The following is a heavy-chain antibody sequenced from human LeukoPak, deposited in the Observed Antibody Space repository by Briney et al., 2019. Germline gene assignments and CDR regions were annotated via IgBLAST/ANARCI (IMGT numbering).Heavy chain of an antibody. D-gene: IGHD5-12*01. CDR3: ARDGGIVATNKFDY. J-gene: IGHJ4*02. CDR1: GFTFSSFE. CDR2: ISSSGITI. Sequence: GGSLRLSCAASGFTFSSFEMSWVRQAPGKGLEWVSYISSSGITIYYADSMKGRFTISRDNAKNSLYLQMNSLRAEDTAVYYCARDGGIVATNKFDYWGQGTLVTVSS. V-gene: IGHV3-48*03.